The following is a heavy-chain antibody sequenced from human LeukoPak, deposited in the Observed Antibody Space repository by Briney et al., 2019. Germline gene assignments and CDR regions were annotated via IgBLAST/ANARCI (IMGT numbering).Heavy chain of an antibody. V-gene: IGHV3-21*01. CDR1: GFTFSSYS. CDR3: ARGFAAAGALDY. J-gene: IGHJ4*02. Sequence: GGSLRLSCAASGFTFSSYSMNWVRQAPGNGLEWVSSISSSSSYIYYADSVKGRFTISRDNAKNSLYLQVNSLRAEDTAVYYCARGFAAAGALDYWGQGTLVTVSS. D-gene: IGHD6-13*01. CDR2: ISSSSSYI.